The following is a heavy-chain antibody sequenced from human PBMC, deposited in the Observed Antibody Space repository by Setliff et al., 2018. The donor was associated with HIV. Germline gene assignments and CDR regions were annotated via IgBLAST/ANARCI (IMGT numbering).Heavy chain of an antibody. D-gene: IGHD3-10*01. CDR1: GYTFTSYD. V-gene: IGHV1-8*03. J-gene: IGHJ4*02. Sequence: ASVKVSCKASGYTFTSYDIDWVRQAAGQGLEWMGWMNPNSGNTGCAQKFQGRVTITMNTSISTAYMDLSSLRSEDTAVYYCARGNLSGFYGSGSSYYFDYWGQGALVTVSS. CDR3: ARGNLSGFYGSGSSYYFDY. CDR2: MNPNSGNT.